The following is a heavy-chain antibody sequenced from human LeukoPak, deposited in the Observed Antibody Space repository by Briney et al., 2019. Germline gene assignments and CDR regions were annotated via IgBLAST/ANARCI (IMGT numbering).Heavy chain of an antibody. V-gene: IGHV3-30*02. Sequence: GGSLRLSCAASGFSFSSYGMQWVRQAPGKGLERVAFIQYDGSNKYYAESVKGRFTISRDNSKNTLYLQMNSLRADDTAVYYCARDPLSSSSFDLWGQGTLVTVSS. D-gene: IGHD6-13*01. CDR2: IQYDGSNK. CDR3: ARDPLSSSSFDL. J-gene: IGHJ4*02. CDR1: GFSFSSYG.